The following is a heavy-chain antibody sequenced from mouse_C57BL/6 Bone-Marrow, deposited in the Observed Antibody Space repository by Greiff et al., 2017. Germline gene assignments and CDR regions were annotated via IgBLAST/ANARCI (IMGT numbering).Heavy chain of an antibody. V-gene: IGHV14-4*01. CDR1: GFNIKDDY. CDR3: TDDGYPLAMDY. Sequence: VQLQQSGAELVRPGASVKLSCTASGFNIKDDYMHWVKQRPEQGLEWIGWIDPENGDTEYASKFQGKATITADTSSNTAYLQLSHLTSEDTAVYYCTDDGYPLAMDYWGQGTSVTVSS. CDR2: IDPENGDT. J-gene: IGHJ4*01. D-gene: IGHD2-3*01.